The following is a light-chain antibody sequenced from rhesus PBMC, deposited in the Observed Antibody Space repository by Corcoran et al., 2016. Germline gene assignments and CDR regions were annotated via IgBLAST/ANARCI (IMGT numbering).Light chain of an antibody. CDR2: KAS. J-gene: IGKJ3*01. V-gene: IGKV1-74*01. CDR1: ENVNNY. CDR3: QHGYGTPFT. Sequence: DIQMTQSPSSLSASVGDRVTITCRASENVNNYLNWYQQKPGKAPKLLTYKASPLQSGVPSRFSGSGSGTEYTFTISSLQPEDIATYYCQHGYGTPFTFGPGTKLDIK.